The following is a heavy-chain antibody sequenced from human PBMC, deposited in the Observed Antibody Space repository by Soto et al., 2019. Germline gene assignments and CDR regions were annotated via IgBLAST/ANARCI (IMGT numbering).Heavy chain of an antibody. CDR3: ARMLIRMGDDYYYYGMDV. J-gene: IGHJ6*02. D-gene: IGHD1-26*01. CDR1: GGSISSYY. CDR2: IYYSGST. Sequence: TSETLSLTCTVSGGSISSYYWSWIRQPPGKGLEWIGYIYYSGSTNYNPSLKSRVTISVDTSKNQFSLKLSSVTAADTAVYYCARMLIRMGDDYYYYGMDVWGQGTTVTVSS. V-gene: IGHV4-59*01.